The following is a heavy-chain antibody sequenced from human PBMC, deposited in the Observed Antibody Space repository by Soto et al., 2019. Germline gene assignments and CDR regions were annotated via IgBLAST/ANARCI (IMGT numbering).Heavy chain of an antibody. CDR3: ARDIIVVVPAAMFRYFDL. CDR2: IYHSGST. J-gene: IGHJ2*01. D-gene: IGHD2-2*01. V-gene: IGHV4-4*02. CDR1: GGSISSSNW. Sequence: QVQLQESGPGLVKPSGTLSLTCAVSGGSISSSNWWSWVRQPPGKGLEWIGEIYHSGSTNYNPSLKSRVTISVDKSKNQFSLKLSSVTAADTAVYYCARDIIVVVPAAMFRYFDLWGRGTLFTVSS.